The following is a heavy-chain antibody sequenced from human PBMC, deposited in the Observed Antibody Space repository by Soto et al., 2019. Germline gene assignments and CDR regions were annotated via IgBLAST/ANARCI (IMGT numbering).Heavy chain of an antibody. CDR3: ARLLRNYDSSDRDY. Sequence: SVKVSCKASGGTFSSYAISWVRQAPGQGLEWMGGIIPIFGTANYAQKFQGRVTITADESTSTAYMELSSLRSEDTAVYYCARLLRNYDSSDRDYWGQGTLVTVSS. J-gene: IGHJ4*02. V-gene: IGHV1-69*13. CDR2: IIPIFGTA. D-gene: IGHD3-22*01. CDR1: GGTFSSYA.